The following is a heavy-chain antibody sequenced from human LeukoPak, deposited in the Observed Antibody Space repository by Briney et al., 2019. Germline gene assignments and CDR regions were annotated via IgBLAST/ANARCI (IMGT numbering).Heavy chain of an antibody. CDR2: IYYSGSI. CDR1: GGSISSSSYY. V-gene: IGHV4-39*01. CDR3: ASSPRGDY. D-gene: IGHD3-10*01. J-gene: IGHJ4*02. Sequence: SETLSLTCTVSGGSISSSSYYWGWIRQPPGKGLEWIGNIYYSGSIYYNPSLKSRVTISVDTSKNQFSLKLSSVTAADTAVYYCASSPRGDYWGQGTLVTVSS.